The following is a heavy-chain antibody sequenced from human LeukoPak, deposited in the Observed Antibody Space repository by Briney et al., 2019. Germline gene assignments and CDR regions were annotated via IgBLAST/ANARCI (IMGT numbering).Heavy chain of an antibody. J-gene: IGHJ4*02. CDR2: IYSGGST. V-gene: IGHV3-53*01. CDR1: VFTLSSNY. D-gene: IGHD6-13*01. CDR3: SGGNSWPAFSY. Sequence: GGSLRLSCAASVFTLSSNYICCVSQAPGKGLEWVSVIYSGGSTYYANSVKGRFSISRDKSKNTLYLQMNTLRAEDTAVYFCSGGNSWPAFSYWGQGTLLTVSS.